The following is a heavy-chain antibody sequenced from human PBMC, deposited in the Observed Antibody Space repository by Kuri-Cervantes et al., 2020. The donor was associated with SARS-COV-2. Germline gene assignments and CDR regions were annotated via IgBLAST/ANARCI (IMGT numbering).Heavy chain of an antibody. Sequence: GSLRLSCTVSGGSISSSSYYWGWIRQPPGKGLEWIGSIYYSGSIYYNPSLKSRVTISVYTAQSQFSLKLSAVAARDTSVYYCARPSGYYSVYFDYWGQGTLVTVSS. J-gene: IGHJ4*02. CDR3: ARPSGYYSVYFDY. V-gene: IGHV4-39*01. D-gene: IGHD3-22*01. CDR2: IYYSGSI. CDR1: GGSISSSSYY.